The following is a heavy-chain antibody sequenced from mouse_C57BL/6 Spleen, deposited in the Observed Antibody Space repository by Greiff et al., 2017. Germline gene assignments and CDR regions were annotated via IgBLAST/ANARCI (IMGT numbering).Heavy chain of an antibody. Sequence: EVQLQQSGPGLVKPSQSLSLTCSVTGYSITSGYYWNWIRQFPGNKLEWMGYISYDGSNNYNPSLKNRISITRDTSKNQFFLKLNSVTTENTATYYCAREEVNWDGYFDYWGQGTTLTVSS. CDR1: GYSITSGYY. CDR3: AREEVNWDGYFDY. V-gene: IGHV3-6*01. CDR2: ISYDGSN. J-gene: IGHJ2*01. D-gene: IGHD4-1*01.